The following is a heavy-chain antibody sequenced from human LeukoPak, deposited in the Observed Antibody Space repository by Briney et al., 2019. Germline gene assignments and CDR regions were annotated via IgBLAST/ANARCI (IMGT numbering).Heavy chain of an antibody. CDR1: GGSISSSSYY. J-gene: IGHJ6*03. Sequence: PSETLSLTCTVSGGSISSSSYYWGWIRQPPGKGLEWIGSIYYSGSTYYNPSLKSRVTISVDTSKNQFSLKLSSVTAADTAVYYCARRKGANCSGGSCYSFPFYYYYYYMDVWGKGTTVTVSS. CDR3: ARRKGANCSGGSCYSFPFYYYYYYMDV. D-gene: IGHD2-15*01. V-gene: IGHV4-39*07. CDR2: IYYSGST.